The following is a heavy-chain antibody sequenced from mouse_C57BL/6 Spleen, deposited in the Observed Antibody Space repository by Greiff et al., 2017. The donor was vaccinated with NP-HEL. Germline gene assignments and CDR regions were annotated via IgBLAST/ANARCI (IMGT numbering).Heavy chain of an antibody. CDR1: GYSITSGYY. CDR2: ISYDGSN. J-gene: IGHJ1*03. V-gene: IGHV3-6*01. Sequence: DVKLQESGPGLVKPSQSLSLTCSVPGYSITSGYYWNWIRQFPGNKLEWMGYISYDGSNNYNPSLKNRISITRDTSKNQFFLKLNSVTTEDTATYYCARFDYEWYFDVWGTGTTVTVSS. CDR3: ARFDYEWYFDV. D-gene: IGHD2-4*01.